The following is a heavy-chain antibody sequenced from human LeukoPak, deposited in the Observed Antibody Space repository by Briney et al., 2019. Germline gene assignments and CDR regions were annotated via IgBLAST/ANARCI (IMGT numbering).Heavy chain of an antibody. Sequence: SETLSLTCTVSVGFISNYYWHWIRQPRSRGVERMGCIYYSGSTTYNSALKSLITISVDSTNNQFSLKLSSVTAADTAVYYGARADYDILTGYYLFDYWGQGTLVTVSS. D-gene: IGHD3-9*01. CDR1: VGFISNYY. CDR3: ARADYDILTGYYLFDY. CDR2: IYYSGST. J-gene: IGHJ4*02. V-gene: IGHV4-59*01.